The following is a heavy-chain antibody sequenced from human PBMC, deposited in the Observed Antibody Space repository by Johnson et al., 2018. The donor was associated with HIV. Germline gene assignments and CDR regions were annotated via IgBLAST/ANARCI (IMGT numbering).Heavy chain of an antibody. CDR3: ASMGLGGNAFDI. V-gene: IGHV3-30-3*01. Sequence: QVQLVESGGGVVQPGRSLRLSCAASGFTFSSYAMHWVRQAPGKGLEWVAVISYDGSNTYYADSVKGRFTISRHNSKNTLYLQMNNLRAEDTGVYHCASMGLGGNAFDIWGQGTMVTVSS. D-gene: IGHD3-16*01. CDR2: ISYDGSNT. CDR1: GFTFSSYA. J-gene: IGHJ3*02.